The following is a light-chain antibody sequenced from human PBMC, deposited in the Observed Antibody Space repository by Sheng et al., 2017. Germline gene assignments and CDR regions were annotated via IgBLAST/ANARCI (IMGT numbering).Light chain of an antibody. V-gene: IGKV1-12*01. CDR2: AAS. CDR3: QQSYIEPTT. CDR1: QGISSW. Sequence: DIQMTQSPSSVSASVGDRVTITCRASQGISSWLAWYQQKPGKAPKLLISAASTLQSGVPSRFSGTGIGRDFALTISNLLPEDFATYFCQQSYIEPTTFGQGTKLQI. J-gene: IGKJ2*01.